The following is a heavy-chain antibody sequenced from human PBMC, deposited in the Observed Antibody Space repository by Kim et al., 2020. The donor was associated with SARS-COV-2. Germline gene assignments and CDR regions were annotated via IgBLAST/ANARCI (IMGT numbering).Heavy chain of an antibody. CDR2: INTGIGAT. J-gene: IGHJ4*02. Sequence: ASVKVSCKASGYTFTSYPIHWVRQAPGQRLEWMGWINTGIGATKYSQKFQGRVTITRDTSATTAYMELSSLTSEDTAIYYCARDRGSPSGVPAAWGQGALVTVSS. CDR3: ARDRGSPSGVPAA. V-gene: IGHV1-3*04. D-gene: IGHD6-13*01. CDR1: GYTFTSYP.